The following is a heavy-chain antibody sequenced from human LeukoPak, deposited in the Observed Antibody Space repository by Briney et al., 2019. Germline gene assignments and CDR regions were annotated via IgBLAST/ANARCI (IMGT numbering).Heavy chain of an antibody. V-gene: IGHV3-30-3*01. CDR2: ISYDGSNK. CDR1: GFTFSSYA. CDR3: ARSYTRQSITKTGVDY. J-gene: IGHJ4*02. D-gene: IGHD1-20*01. Sequence: EGSLRLSCAASGFTFSSYAMHWVRQAPGKGLEWVAFISYDGSNKYYADSVKGRFTISRDNSKNTLYLQMNSLRAEDAAMYYCARSYTRQSITKTGVDYWGQGTLVTVSS.